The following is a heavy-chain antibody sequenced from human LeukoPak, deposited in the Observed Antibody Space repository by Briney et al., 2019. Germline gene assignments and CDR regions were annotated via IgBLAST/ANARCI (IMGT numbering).Heavy chain of an antibody. D-gene: IGHD3-9*01. CDR1: GVSFSGYY. V-gene: IGHV4-34*01. Sequence: SETLSLTCAVYGVSFSGYYWSWIRQPPGKGLEWIGEINHSGSTNYNPSLKSRVTISVDTSKNQFSLKLSSVTAADTAVYYCARGGRYFDWFYYYYGMDVWGQGTTVTVSS. CDR2: INHSGST. J-gene: IGHJ6*02. CDR3: ARGGRYFDWFYYYYGMDV.